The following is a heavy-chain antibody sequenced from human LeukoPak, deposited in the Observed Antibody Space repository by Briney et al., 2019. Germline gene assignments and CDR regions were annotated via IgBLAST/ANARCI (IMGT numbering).Heavy chain of an antibody. CDR1: GGSISSGGYY. CDR3: ARDHPDIVVVPAAPGGAFDI. Sequence: SETLSLTCTVSGGSISSGGYYWSWIRQPPGKGLEWIGYIYHSGSTYYNPSLKSRVAISADRSKNQFSLKLSSVTAADTAVYYCARDHPDIVVVPAAPGGAFDIWGQGTMVTVSS. J-gene: IGHJ3*02. D-gene: IGHD2-2*01. CDR2: IYHSGST. V-gene: IGHV4-30-2*01.